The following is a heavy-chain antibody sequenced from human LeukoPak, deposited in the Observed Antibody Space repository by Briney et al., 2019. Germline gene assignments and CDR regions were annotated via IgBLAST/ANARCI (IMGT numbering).Heavy chain of an antibody. CDR1: GGTFSSYA. CDR3: ARIFVTDSATLLYYGMDV. CDR2: IIPILGIA. V-gene: IGHV1-69*04. J-gene: IGHJ6*02. D-gene: IGHD2/OR15-2a*01. Sequence: SVKVSCKASGGTFSSYAISWVRQAPGQGLEWMGRIIPILGIANYAQKFQGRVTITADKSTSTAYMELSSLRSEDTAVYYYARIFVTDSATLLYYGMDVWGQGTTVTVSS.